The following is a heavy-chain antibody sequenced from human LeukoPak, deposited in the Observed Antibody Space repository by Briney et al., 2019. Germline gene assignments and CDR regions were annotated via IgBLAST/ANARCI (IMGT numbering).Heavy chain of an antibody. Sequence: GGSLRLSCAASGFTFSSYWMHWVRQAPGKGLVWASRINSDGSSTSYADSVKGRFTISRDNAKNTLYLQMNSLRAEDTAVYYCASLTNYDFWSGTVDYWGQGTLVTVSS. D-gene: IGHD3-3*01. V-gene: IGHV3-74*01. CDR3: ASLTNYDFWSGTVDY. J-gene: IGHJ4*02. CDR2: INSDGSST. CDR1: GFTFSSYW.